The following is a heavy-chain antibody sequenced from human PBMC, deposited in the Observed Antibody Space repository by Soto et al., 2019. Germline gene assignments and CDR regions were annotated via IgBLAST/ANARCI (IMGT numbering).Heavy chain of an antibody. CDR2: IKSKTDGGTT. CDR3: TTLSITIFGVVLMDV. D-gene: IGHD3-3*01. CDR1: GFTFSNAW. J-gene: IGHJ6*02. Sequence: GGSLRLSCAASGFTFSNAWMNWVRQAPGKGLEWVGRIKSKTDGGTTDYAAPVKGRFTISRDDSKNALYLQMNSLKTEDTAVYYCTTLSITIFGVVLMDVWGQGTTVTVSS. V-gene: IGHV3-15*07.